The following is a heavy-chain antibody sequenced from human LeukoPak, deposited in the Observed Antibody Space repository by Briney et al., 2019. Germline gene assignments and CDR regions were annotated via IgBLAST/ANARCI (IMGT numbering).Heavy chain of an antibody. V-gene: IGHV4-59*01. Sequence: PAETLSLTCTVSGVSISSYYWSWLRQPPGKGLEWIGYIYDSGSTNYNPSLKSRVTISVDTSKNQFSLKLTSVTAADTAVYYCTKGGRRDILTYWGQGILVTVSP. J-gene: IGHJ4*02. D-gene: IGHD3-9*01. CDR1: GVSISSYY. CDR3: TKGGRRDILTY. CDR2: IYDSGST.